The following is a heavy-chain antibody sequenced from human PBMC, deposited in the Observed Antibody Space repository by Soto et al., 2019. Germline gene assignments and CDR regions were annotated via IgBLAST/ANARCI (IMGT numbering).Heavy chain of an antibody. CDR3: ATTVVTAIQGLYYYGMDV. Sequence: GASVKVSCKASGYTFTSYYMHWVRQAPGQGLEWMGIINPSGGSTSYAQKFQGRVTMTRDTSTSTVYMELSSLRSEDTAVYYCATTVVTAIQGLYYYGMDVWGQGTTVTVSS. V-gene: IGHV1-46*01. CDR2: INPSGGST. J-gene: IGHJ6*02. CDR1: GYTFTSYY. D-gene: IGHD2-21*02.